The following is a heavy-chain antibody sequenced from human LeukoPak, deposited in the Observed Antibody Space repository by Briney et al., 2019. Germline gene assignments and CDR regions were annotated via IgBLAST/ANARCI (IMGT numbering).Heavy chain of an antibody. CDR1: GASFSKYG. CDR2: ISRSGDIT. J-gene: IGHJ4*02. CDR3: ATEGFYF. Sequence: GGSLRLSCAASGASFSKYGMKWVRQAAGGGLEYISGISRSGDITHYADSVKGRFTISRDNVKNTLYLQMNSLRDEDTALYYCATEGFYFWGPGTQVTVSS. V-gene: IGHV3-23*01.